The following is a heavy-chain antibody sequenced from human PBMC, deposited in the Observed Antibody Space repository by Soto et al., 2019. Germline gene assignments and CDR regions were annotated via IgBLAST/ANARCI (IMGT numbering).Heavy chain of an antibody. J-gene: IGHJ6*02. D-gene: IGHD3-22*01. V-gene: IGHV3-13*01. CDR2: IGTAGDT. Sequence: EVQLVESGGGLVQPGGSLRLSCAASGFTFSSYDMHWVRQATGKGLEWVSAIGTAGDTYYPGSVKGRFTISRENAKNSLYLQMNSLRAEDTTVYYCARHRNYYDSSGYPYYGMDVWGQGTTVTVSS. CDR3: ARHRNYYDSSGYPYYGMDV. CDR1: GFTFSSYD.